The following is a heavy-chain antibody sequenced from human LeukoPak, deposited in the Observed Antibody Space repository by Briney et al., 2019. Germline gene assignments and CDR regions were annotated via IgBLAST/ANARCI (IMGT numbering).Heavy chain of an antibody. V-gene: IGHV4-34*01. J-gene: IGHJ4*02. Sequence: PSETLSLTCAVYGGSFSGYYWSWIRQPPGKGLEWIGEINHSGSTNYNPSLKSRVTISVDTSKNQFSLKLSSVTAADTAVYYCARAPGYCSSTSCYFKVRVQFDYWGQGTLVTVSS. D-gene: IGHD2-2*01. CDR1: GGSFSGYY. CDR3: ARAPGYCSSTSCYFKVRVQFDY. CDR2: INHSGST.